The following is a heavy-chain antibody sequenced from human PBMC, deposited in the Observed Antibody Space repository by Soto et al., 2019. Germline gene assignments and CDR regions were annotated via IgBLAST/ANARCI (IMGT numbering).Heavy chain of an antibody. D-gene: IGHD3-9*01. CDR1: GYSFTAYW. CDR3: ARHILTGYYNHYYPMNV. J-gene: IGHJ6*02. Sequence: GESLKISCQASGYSFTAYWVGWVRQMPGKGLGWMGVVYPADSETRYSPSFQGQVTISADKSINTVYLQWSSLKASDTATYYCARHILTGYYNHYYPMNVWGQGTTVTVS. V-gene: IGHV5-51*01. CDR2: VYPADSET.